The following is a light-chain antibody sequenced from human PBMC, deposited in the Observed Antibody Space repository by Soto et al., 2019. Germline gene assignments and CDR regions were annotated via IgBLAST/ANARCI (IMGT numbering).Light chain of an antibody. CDR1: QSISSY. Sequence: DIQMTQPPSSLSASVGDRVTITCRASQSISSYLTWDQQKPGKAPKLLIYAASSLQSGVPSRFSGSGSGTDFTLTISSPQPEDFATYYCQQSYSTPRTFGQGTKVEIK. J-gene: IGKJ1*01. CDR2: AAS. V-gene: IGKV1-39*01. CDR3: QQSYSTPRT.